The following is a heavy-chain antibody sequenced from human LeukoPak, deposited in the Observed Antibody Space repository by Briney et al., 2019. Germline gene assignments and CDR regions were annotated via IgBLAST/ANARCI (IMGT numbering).Heavy chain of an antibody. J-gene: IGHJ4*02. Sequence: ASVKVSCKASGYTFTGYYMHWVRQPPGQGLEWMGWINPNSGGTSYAQKFQGRVTMTRDTSISTAYMDLSSLRSDDTAVYYCARGGWVRGVITRNGLDYWGQGTLVTVSS. CDR2: INPNSGGT. D-gene: IGHD3-10*01. CDR3: ARGGWVRGVITRNGLDY. V-gene: IGHV1-2*02. CDR1: GYTFTGYY.